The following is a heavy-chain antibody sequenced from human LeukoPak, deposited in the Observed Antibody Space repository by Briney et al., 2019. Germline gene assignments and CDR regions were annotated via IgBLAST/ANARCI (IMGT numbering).Heavy chain of an antibody. CDR2: ISSSGSTK. Sequence: GGSLRLSCPASGFTFSSYEMNWVRQAPGKGLEWVSYISSSGSTKYYADSVKGRFTIARDNSKNALSLQMNSLREDDTAVYYCARNYEGLFWGQGTMATVSS. CDR1: GFTFSSYE. V-gene: IGHV3-48*03. CDR3: ARNYEGLF. D-gene: IGHD1-7*01. J-gene: IGHJ3*01.